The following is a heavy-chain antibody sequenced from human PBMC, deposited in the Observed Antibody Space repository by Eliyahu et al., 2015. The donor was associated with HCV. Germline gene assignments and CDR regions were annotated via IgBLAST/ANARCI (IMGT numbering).Heavy chain of an antibody. J-gene: IGHJ2*01. Sequence: QLQLQESGPGLVKPSETLSLTCTVTGGXISSSSYYWGWIRQPPGKGLEWLGSIYYSGXTYYNPSLKSRVTISVDTSKNQFSLKLSSVTAADTAVYYCARSGGTRRDYWYFDLWGRGTLVTVSS. V-gene: IGHV4-39*01. D-gene: IGHD3-16*01. CDR1: GGXISSSSYY. CDR3: ARSGGTRRDYWYFDL. CDR2: IYYSGXT.